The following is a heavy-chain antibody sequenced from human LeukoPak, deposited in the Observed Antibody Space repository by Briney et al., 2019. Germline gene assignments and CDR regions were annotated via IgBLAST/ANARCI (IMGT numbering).Heavy chain of an antibody. CDR1: GFTFSIYW. CDR3: ARASNYGGGFDY. Sequence: GGSLRLSCAASGFTFSIYWMSWVRQAPGKGLEWVANIKQDGSEEYYVDSVKGRFTISRDNAKNSLYLQMNSLRAEDTAAYYCARASNYGGGFDYWGQGTLVTVSS. CDR2: IKQDGSEE. V-gene: IGHV3-7*01. D-gene: IGHD4-11*01. J-gene: IGHJ4*02.